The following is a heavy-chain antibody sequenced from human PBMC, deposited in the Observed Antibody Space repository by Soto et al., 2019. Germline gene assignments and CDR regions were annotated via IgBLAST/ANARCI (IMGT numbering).Heavy chain of an antibody. D-gene: IGHD1-1*01. Sequence: QVQLVESGGGVVQPGRSLRLSCAASGFTFRSYGMHWVRQAPGKGLEWVTVISYDGKVAYYADSVKGRFTISRDNSKNTLYLQMNSLRTEDTAMYYFAKEGPITNWYFDYWGQGTLVTVSS. CDR2: ISYDGKVA. CDR3: AKEGPITNWYFDY. V-gene: IGHV3-30*18. CDR1: GFTFRSYG. J-gene: IGHJ4*02.